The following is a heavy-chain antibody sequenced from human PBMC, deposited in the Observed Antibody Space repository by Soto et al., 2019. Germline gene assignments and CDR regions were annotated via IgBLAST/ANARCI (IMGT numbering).Heavy chain of an antibody. Sequence: SETLSLTCAVYGGSFSGYYWSWIRQPPGKGLEWIGEINHSGSTNYNPSLKSRVTISVDTSKNQFSLKLSSVTAADTAVYYCARKRYDSSGYYPTYYYYYGMDVWGQGTTVTVSS. CDR3: ARKRYDSSGYYPTYYYYYGMDV. CDR2: INHSGST. CDR1: GGSFSGYY. V-gene: IGHV4-34*01. D-gene: IGHD3-22*01. J-gene: IGHJ6*02.